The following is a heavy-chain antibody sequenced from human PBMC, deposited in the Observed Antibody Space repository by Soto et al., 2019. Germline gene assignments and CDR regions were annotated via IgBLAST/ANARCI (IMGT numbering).Heavy chain of an antibody. D-gene: IGHD1-7*01. CDR1: GFTFSSYA. CDR2: ISGDGSST. V-gene: IGHV3-74*01. Sequence: GGSLRLSCAASGFTFSSYAMSWVRQAPGKGLVWVSRISGDGSSTTYADSVRGRFTISRDNAKNTVYLQMDSLRAEDTAVYYCARSLPGTYGAFDLWGQGTMVTVSS. J-gene: IGHJ3*01. CDR3: ARSLPGTYGAFDL.